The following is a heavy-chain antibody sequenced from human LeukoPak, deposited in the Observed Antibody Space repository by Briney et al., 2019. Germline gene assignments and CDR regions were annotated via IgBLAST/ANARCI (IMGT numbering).Heavy chain of an antibody. V-gene: IGHV1-8*01. CDR1: GYTFTSYD. Sequence: GASVKVSCKASGYTFTSYDINWVRQATGQGLEWMGWMNPNSGNTGYAQKLQGRVTMTRNTSISTAYMELSSLRSEDTAVYYCARYNYDILTGYSAFYIWGQGTMVTVSS. CDR3: ARYNYDILTGYSAFYI. CDR2: MNPNSGNT. J-gene: IGHJ3*02. D-gene: IGHD3-9*01.